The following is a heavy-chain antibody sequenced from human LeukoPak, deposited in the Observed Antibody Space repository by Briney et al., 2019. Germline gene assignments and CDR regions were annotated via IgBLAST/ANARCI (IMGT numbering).Heavy chain of an antibody. CDR1: GYTFTSYD. V-gene: IGHV1-8*03. D-gene: IGHD6-6*01. CDR2: MNPNSGNT. J-gene: IGHJ4*02. CDR3: ARSSIAARPLDY. Sequence: ASVKVSCKASGYTFTSYDINWVRQATGQGLEWMGWMNPNSGNTGYAQKFQGRVTITRNTSISTAYMELSSLRSEDTAVYYCARSSIAARPLDYWGQGTLVTVSS.